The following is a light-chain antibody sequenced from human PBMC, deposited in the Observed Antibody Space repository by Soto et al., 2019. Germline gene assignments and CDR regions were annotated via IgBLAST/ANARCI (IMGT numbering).Light chain of an antibody. J-gene: IGLJ2*01. V-gene: IGLV2-14*03. CDR3: TSWTTSTTMI. Sequence: QSALTQPASVSGSPGQSITISCTGTSSDIGAYNFVSWYQQHPGKAPKLMLYDVNLRPSGVSNRFSGSKSGNTASLTISGLQAEYEADYYCTSWTTSTTMIFGGGTKVTVL. CDR2: DVN. CDR1: SSDIGAYNF.